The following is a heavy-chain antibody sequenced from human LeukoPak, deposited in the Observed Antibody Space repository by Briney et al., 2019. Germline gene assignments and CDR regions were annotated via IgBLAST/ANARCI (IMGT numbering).Heavy chain of an antibody. J-gene: IGHJ5*02. CDR1: GFAFSTYG. Sequence: PGGTLRLSCAASGFAFSTYGMSWVRQPPGKGLECIGTIYYTGNTNYNPSLKSRVSISVDTSNNHFSLTLSSVTAADTAVYYCARVEDSGYDYQGWFDPWGQGTLVTVSS. D-gene: IGHD5-12*01. CDR3: ARVEDSGYDYQGWFDP. V-gene: IGHV4-59*12. CDR2: IYYTGNT.